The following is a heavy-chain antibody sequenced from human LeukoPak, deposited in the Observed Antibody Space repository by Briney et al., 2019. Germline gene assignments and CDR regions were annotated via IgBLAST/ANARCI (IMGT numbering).Heavy chain of an antibody. Sequence: ASVKVSCKASGYTFTNYGISWVRQAPGQGLEWMGWISAYNGNTNYAQKLQGRVTMTTDTSTSTAYMELRSLRSDDTAVYYCARVALGHCSSTSCYGRDAFDIWGQGTMVTVSS. J-gene: IGHJ3*02. V-gene: IGHV1-18*01. CDR3: ARVALGHCSSTSCYGRDAFDI. CDR1: GYTFTNYG. CDR2: ISAYNGNT. D-gene: IGHD2-2*01.